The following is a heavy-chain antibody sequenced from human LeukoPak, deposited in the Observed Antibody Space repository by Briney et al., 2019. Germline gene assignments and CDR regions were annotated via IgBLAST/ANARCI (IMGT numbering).Heavy chain of an antibody. CDR1: GYTFTSYG. Sequence: GASVKVSCKASGYTFTSYGISWVRQAPGQGLEWMGRIIPILGIANYAQKFQGRVTITADKSTSTAYMELSSRRSEDTAVYYCARGGYYDSSGVFDYWGQGTLVTVSS. D-gene: IGHD3-22*01. V-gene: IGHV1-69*04. CDR2: IIPILGIA. J-gene: IGHJ4*02. CDR3: ARGGYYDSSGVFDY.